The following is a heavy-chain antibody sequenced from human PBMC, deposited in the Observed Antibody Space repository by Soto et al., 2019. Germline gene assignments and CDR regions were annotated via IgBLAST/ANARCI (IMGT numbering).Heavy chain of an antibody. CDR2: IHYGGIT. V-gene: IGHV4-59*12. J-gene: IGHJ5*02. Sequence: PSEPLSITCSVSNGSIWDFYLSWIRQPPGKGLEWIGYIHYGGITKYNPSHRGRVTISVDTSKSQFSLEVRSVTAADTAVYYCARERQVGPSSGRFDPWGQGTLVTVSS. CDR1: NGSIWDFY. CDR3: ARERQVGPSSGRFDP.